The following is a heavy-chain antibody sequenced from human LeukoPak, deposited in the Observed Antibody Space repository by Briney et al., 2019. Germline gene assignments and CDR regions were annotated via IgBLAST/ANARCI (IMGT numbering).Heavy chain of an antibody. Sequence: ASVKVSCKASGYTFTDYDINWVRQATGQGLEWMGWMNPNSGNTGYAQKFQGRVTMTKNTSISTAYLELSSLRSEDTAVYYCARDPRSYSSTCWGQGTLVTVSS. J-gene: IGHJ4*02. CDR3: ARDPRSYSSTC. D-gene: IGHD6-13*01. V-gene: IGHV1-8*01. CDR2: MNPNSGNT. CDR1: GYTFTDYD.